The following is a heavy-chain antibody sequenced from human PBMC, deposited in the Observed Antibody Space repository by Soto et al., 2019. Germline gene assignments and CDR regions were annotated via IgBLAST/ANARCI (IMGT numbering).Heavy chain of an antibody. Sequence: GASVKVSCKASGYTFTSYDINWVRQATGQGLEWMGWMNPNSGNTGYAQKFQGRVTMTRNTSISTDYMELSSLRSEDTAVYYCARIGWFAHYLQHWGQGALVTVSS. CDR2: MNPNSGNT. V-gene: IGHV1-8*01. CDR1: GYTFTSYD. D-gene: IGHD2-15*01. CDR3: ARIGWFAHYLQH. J-gene: IGHJ1*01.